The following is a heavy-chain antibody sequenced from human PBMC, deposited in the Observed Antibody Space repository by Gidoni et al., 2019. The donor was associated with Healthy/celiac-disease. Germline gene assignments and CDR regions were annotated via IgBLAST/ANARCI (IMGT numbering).Heavy chain of an antibody. V-gene: IGHV1-3*01. CDR1: GYTFTSYA. J-gene: IGHJ4*02. D-gene: IGHD2-2*01. CDR3: ARGYDGDIVVVPAARDGSRIDY. Sequence: QVQLAQSGAEVKKPRASVKVSCKASGYTFTSYAMHWVRQAPGQRLEWMGWINAGNGNTKYSQKFQGRVTINRDTSASTAYMELSSLRSEDTAVYYCARGYDGDIVVVPAARDGSRIDYWGQGTLVTVSS. CDR2: INAGNGNT.